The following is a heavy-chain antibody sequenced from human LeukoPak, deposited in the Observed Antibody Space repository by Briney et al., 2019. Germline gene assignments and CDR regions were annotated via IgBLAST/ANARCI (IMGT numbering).Heavy chain of an antibody. V-gene: IGHV3-7*01. CDR2: IKEGETEK. J-gene: IGHJ6*03. CDR1: GFTFSSYW. CDR3: ARDHHDVLTGYYSNYYNYYYMDV. D-gene: IGHD3-9*01. Sequence: GGSLRLSCVASGFTFSSYWMSWVRQAPGKGLEWVVNIKEGETEKYYVDSVRVRFTLSRDNAEHLLYLQMSSLRAEDTAVYYCARDHHDVLTGYYSNYYNYYYMDVWGKGTSVTVSS.